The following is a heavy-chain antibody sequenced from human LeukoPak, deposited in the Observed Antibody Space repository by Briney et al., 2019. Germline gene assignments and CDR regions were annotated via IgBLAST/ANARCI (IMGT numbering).Heavy chain of an antibody. CDR2: ISSSSSTI. D-gene: IGHD4-17*01. Sequence: GGSLRLSCAASGFTFSSYSMNWVRQAPGKGLEWVSYISSSSSTIHYADSVKGRFTISRDNAKNSLYLQMNSLRAEDTAVYYCAGGDGDYVVMGYWGQGTLVTVSS. CDR1: GFTFSSYS. J-gene: IGHJ4*02. V-gene: IGHV3-48*04. CDR3: AGGDGDYVVMGY.